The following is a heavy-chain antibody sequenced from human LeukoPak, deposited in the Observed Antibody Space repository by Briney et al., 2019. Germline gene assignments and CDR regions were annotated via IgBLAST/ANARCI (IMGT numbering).Heavy chain of an antibody. CDR3: GRHRIAVAGRGAFDI. J-gene: IGHJ3*02. D-gene: IGHD6-19*01. V-gene: IGHV3-74*01. CDR1: GFTFSGDW. Sequence: GGSLRLSCAASGFTFSGDWMHWVRQAPGKGLVWVSGINSDGTTTYADSVKGRFTVSRDNTKNTLYLQMNSLRAEDTAVYYCGRHRIAVAGRGAFDIWGQGTTVTVSS. CDR2: INSDGTT.